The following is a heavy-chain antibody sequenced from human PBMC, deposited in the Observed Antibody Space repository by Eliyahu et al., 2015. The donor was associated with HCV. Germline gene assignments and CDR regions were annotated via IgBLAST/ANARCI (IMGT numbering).Heavy chain of an antibody. CDR1: XFTXXSYG. V-gene: IGHV3-30*18. J-gene: IGHJ4*02. D-gene: IGHD6-13*01. CDR3: AKDRHWYGIDY. Sequence: QVQLVESGGGVVQPGRSLXXSCAASXFTXXSYGXXWVRQAPGKGLEWVAVISYDGSNKYYADSVKGRFTISRDNSKNTLYLQMNSLRAEDTAVYYCAKDRHWYGIDYWGQGTLVTVSS. CDR2: ISYDGSNK.